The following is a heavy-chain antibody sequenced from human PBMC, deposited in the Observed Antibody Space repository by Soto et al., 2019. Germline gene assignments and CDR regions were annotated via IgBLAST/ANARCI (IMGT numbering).Heavy chain of an antibody. D-gene: IGHD3-3*01. CDR3: ARGRTYYDFWMGDYKAVSYYGMVV. J-gene: IGHJ6*02. V-gene: IGHV4-34*01. CDR1: GGSFSGYY. Sequence: SETLSLTCAVYGGSFSGYYWSWIRQPPGKGLEWIGEINHSGSTNYNPSLKSRVTISVDTSKNQFSLKLSSVTAADTAVYYCARGRTYYDFWMGDYKAVSYYGMVVWGQGTTVTVSS. CDR2: INHSGST.